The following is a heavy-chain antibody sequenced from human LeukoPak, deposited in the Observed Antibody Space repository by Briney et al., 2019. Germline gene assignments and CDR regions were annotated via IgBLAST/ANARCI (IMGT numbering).Heavy chain of an antibody. CDR1: GGSIGSYY. CDR3: ARLSSSGWYGNYYYYGMDV. CDR2: IYYSGST. Sequence: SETLSLTCTVSGGSIGSYYWSWIRQPPGKGLEWIGYIYYSGSTNYNPSLKSRVTISVDTSKNQFSLKLSSVTAADTAVYYCARLSSSGWYGNYYYYGMDVWGQGTTVTVSS. V-gene: IGHV4-59*08. J-gene: IGHJ6*02. D-gene: IGHD6-19*01.